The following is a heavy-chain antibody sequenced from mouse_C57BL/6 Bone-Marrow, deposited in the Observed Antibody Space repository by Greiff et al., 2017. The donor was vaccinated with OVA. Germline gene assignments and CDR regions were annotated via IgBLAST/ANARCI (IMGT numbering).Heavy chain of an antibody. CDR1: GFTFSSYG. Sequence: EVQLVESGGDLVKPGGSLKLSCAASGFTFSSYGMSWVRQTPDKRLEWVATISSGGSYTYYPDSVKGRFTISRDNAKNTLYLQMSSLKSEDTAMYYCARRPSQPFAYWGQGTLVTVSA. CDR2: ISSGGSYT. V-gene: IGHV5-6*01. CDR3: ARRPSQPFAY. J-gene: IGHJ3*01.